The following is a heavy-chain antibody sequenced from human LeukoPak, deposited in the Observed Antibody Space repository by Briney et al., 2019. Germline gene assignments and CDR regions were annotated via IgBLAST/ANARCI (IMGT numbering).Heavy chain of an antibody. CDR2: IYTSGST. D-gene: IGHD6-19*01. J-gene: IGHJ4*02. CDR3: ARQDIAVAGISLDY. Sequence: PSETLSLTCTVSGGSISSGSYYWSWIRQPAGKGLEWIGRIYTSGSTNYNPSLKSRVTISVDTSKNQFSLKLSSVTAADTAVYYCARQDIAVAGISLDYWGQGTLVTVSS. CDR1: GGSISSGSYY. V-gene: IGHV4-61*02.